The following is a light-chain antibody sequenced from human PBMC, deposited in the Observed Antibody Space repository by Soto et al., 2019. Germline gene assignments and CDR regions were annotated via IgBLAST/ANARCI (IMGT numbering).Light chain of an antibody. J-gene: IGKJ4*02. Sequence: DIVLTQSPATLSLSPGERATLSCRASQSVSSYLAWYQQKPGQAHRLLIYDASNRATGIPARFSGSGSGTDFTLTISRLEPEDCAVYYCQQRSNWPLTCGGGTNVEI. V-gene: IGKV3-11*01. CDR2: DAS. CDR3: QQRSNWPLT. CDR1: QSVSSY.